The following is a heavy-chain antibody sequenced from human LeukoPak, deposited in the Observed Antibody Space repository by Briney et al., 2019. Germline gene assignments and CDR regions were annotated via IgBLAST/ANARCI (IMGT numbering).Heavy chain of an antibody. J-gene: IGHJ4*02. D-gene: IGHD2-2*01. CDR2: IRYDGSNK. CDR1: GFTYSSYG. CDR3: AKDAGHCSSSICAGGD. V-gene: IGHV3-30*02. Sequence: PGGSLRLSCAASGFTYSSYGMHWVRQAPGKGLEWVAFIRYDGSNKYYADSVKGRFTISRDNSKNTLYLQMNSLRAEDTALYYCAKDAGHCSSSICAGGDWGQGTLVTVSS.